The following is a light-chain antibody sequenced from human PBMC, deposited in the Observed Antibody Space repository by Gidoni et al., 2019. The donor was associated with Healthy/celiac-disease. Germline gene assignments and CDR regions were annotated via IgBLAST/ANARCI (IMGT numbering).Light chain of an antibody. CDR3: QQYDSTSWT. CDR2: WAS. Sequence: DIVMTQSPDSLAVSLGERATINCKSSQSVLYSSNTKNYLAWYQQKPGQPPKLLIYWASTRESGVPDRVSGSGSGTDFTLTISSLQAEDVAVYYCQQYDSTSWTFGQGTKVEIK. V-gene: IGKV4-1*01. CDR1: QSVLYSSNTKNY. J-gene: IGKJ1*01.